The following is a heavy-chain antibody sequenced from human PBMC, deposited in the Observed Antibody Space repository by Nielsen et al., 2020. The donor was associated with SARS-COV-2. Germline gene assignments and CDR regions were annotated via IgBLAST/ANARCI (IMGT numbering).Heavy chain of an antibody. CDR1: GGSISSSDW. J-gene: IGHJ6*02. V-gene: IGHV4-4*02. CDR3: ARFQRGPLLLGYYYYGMDV. Sequence: SETLSLTCAVSGGSISSSDWWSWVRQPPGEGLEWIGEIYHSGTTNYNPSLKSLVTISVDKYKNQFSLKLSSVTAADTAVYYCARFQRGPLLLGYYYYGMDVWGQGTTVTVSS. CDR2: IYHSGTT. D-gene: IGHD2-2*01.